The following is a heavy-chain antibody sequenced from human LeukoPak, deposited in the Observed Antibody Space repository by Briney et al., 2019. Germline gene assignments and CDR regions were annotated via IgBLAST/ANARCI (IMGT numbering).Heavy chain of an antibody. Sequence: GGSLRLSCAASRFTFDDYGMSWVRQAPGKGLEWVSGINWNGGSTGYADSVKGRFTVSRDNAKNSLNLQMNSLRAEDTAFYYCARGDSSGWKSCPGDWGQGTLVTVSS. CDR1: RFTFDDYG. CDR2: INWNGGST. D-gene: IGHD6-19*01. J-gene: IGHJ4*02. CDR3: ARGDSSGWKSCPGD. V-gene: IGHV3-20*04.